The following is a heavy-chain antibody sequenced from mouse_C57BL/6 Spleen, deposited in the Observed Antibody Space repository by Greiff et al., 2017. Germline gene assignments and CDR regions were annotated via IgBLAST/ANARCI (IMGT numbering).Heavy chain of an antibody. CDR2: INPNFGTT. D-gene: IGHD1-1*01. CDR1: GYSFTAYS. V-gene: IGHV1-39*01. J-gene: IGHJ2*01. CDR3: ARSSTVVLYDFDY. Sequence: EVQLQQSGPELVKPGASVKISCKASGYSFTAYSMNWVKPSNGKSLGWIGVINPNFGTTSYNQKFKGKATLTVDQSSSTAYMQLNSLTSEDSAVYYCARSSTVVLYDFDYWGQGTTLTVSS.